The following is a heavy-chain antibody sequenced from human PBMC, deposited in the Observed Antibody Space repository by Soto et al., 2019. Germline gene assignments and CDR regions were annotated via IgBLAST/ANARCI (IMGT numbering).Heavy chain of an antibody. Sequence: QVQLVESEGGVVQPGRFLRLSCSASGFTFSNYSMHWVRQAPAKGLEWVAVISDDGNNNFYADSVKGRFTISRDNSRNTLYLQMNSLRPEDTAVYHCARDSSSAPFDYWGQGTLVTVSS. J-gene: IGHJ4*02. V-gene: IGHV3-30*04. CDR3: ARDSSSAPFDY. CDR1: GFTFSNYS. D-gene: IGHD6-6*01. CDR2: ISDDGNNN.